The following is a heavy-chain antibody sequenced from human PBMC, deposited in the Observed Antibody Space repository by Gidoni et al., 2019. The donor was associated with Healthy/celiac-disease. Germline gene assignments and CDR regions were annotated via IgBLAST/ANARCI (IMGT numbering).Heavy chain of an antibody. V-gene: IGHV3-7*01. CDR3: ARNGASIVVVVAATDAFDI. J-gene: IGHJ3*02. CDR2: IKQDGSEK. CDR1: GFPLSSYG. D-gene: IGHD2-15*01. Sequence: ELQLVESGGGLVQPGGSLRLSCAASGFPLSSYGMSWVRQDPGEGLEWVANIKQDGSEKYYVDSVKGRFTISRDNAKHSLYLQMNSLRAEDTAVYYCARNGASIVVVVAATDAFDIWGQGTMVTVSS.